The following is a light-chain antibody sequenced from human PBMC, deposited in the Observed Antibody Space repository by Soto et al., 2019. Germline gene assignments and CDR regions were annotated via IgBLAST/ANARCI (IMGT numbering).Light chain of an antibody. CDR2: EDS. J-gene: IGLJ3*02. CDR3: SSYTRAHSLV. CDR1: SSDVGAHKF. V-gene: IGLV2-14*01. Sequence: QSALTQPASVSGSPGQSITISCTGTSSDVGAHKFVAWYQHHPGKAPKVVIYEDSSRPSGVSNRFSGAKSGNMASLTISGLQPEDEADYYCSSYTRAHSLVFGGGTKVTVL.